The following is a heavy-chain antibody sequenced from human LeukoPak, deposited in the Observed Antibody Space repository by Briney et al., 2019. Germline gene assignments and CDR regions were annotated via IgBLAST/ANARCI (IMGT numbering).Heavy chain of an antibody. CDR3: ARSYDFWSGYDFDY. D-gene: IGHD3-3*01. Sequence: SETLSLTCTVSGGSISSYYWGWIRQPPGKGLEWIGYIYYSGSTNYNPSLKSRVTISVDTSKNQFSLKLSSVTAADTAVYYCARSYDFWSGYDFDYWGQGTLVTVSS. J-gene: IGHJ4*02. CDR1: GGSISSYY. V-gene: IGHV4-59*01. CDR2: IYYSGST.